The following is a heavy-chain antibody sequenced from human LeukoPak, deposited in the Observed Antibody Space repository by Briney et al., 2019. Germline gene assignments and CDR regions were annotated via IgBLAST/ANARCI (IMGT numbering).Heavy chain of an antibody. CDR2: IYYSGST. J-gene: IGHJ5*02. Sequence: PSETLSLTCTVSGGSISNYYWSWIRQPPGKGLEWIGYIYYSGSTNYNPSLKSRVTISVDTSKNQFSLKLSSVTAADTAVYYCARAPLVSRWFDPWGQGTLVTVSS. CDR1: GGSISNYY. D-gene: IGHD3-9*01. CDR3: ARAPLVSRWFDP. V-gene: IGHV4-59*01.